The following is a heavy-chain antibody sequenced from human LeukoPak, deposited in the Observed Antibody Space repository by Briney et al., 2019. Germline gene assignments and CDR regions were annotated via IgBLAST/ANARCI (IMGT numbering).Heavy chain of an antibody. J-gene: IGHJ4*02. CDR1: GFTFSSYA. Sequence: GGSLRLSCAAAGFTFSSYAMHRVRQAPGKGLEWVAVISYDGSNKYYADPVKGRFTISRDNSKNTLYLQMNSLRAEDTAVYYCARVYYWGQGTLVTVSS. V-gene: IGHV3-30*04. D-gene: IGHD2-8*01. CDR3: ARVYY. CDR2: ISYDGSNK.